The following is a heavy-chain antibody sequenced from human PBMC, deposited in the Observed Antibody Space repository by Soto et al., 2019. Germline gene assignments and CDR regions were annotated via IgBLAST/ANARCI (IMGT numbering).Heavy chain of an antibody. CDR2: ISASNGNT. D-gene: IGHD4-17*01. J-gene: IGHJ4*02. Sequence: QVQLVQSGAEVKKPGASVKVSCKASGYTFTSYGISWVRQAPGHGLEWMGWISASNGNTNYAPKLQGRVTMTTDTSTSPAYLELRRLRSDDTAVYYGASDYGDYFLFTLPCWGQGTLVTASS. V-gene: IGHV1-18*01. CDR3: ASDYGDYFLFTLPC. CDR1: GYTFTSYG.